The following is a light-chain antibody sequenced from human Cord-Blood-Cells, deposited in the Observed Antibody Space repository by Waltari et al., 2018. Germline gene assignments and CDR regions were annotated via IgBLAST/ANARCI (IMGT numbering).Light chain of an antibody. V-gene: IGKV1D-13*01. Sequence: AIQLTQSPASLCASVGGRVTITCRASQGIGSDFVWYQQKPGKAPKHLIYDASNLESGVPSRFSGSGSGTDFTLTISSLQPEEFAAYYCQQFNNYLITFDQGTLLAMK. CDR3: QQFNNYLIT. J-gene: IGKJ5*01. CDR2: DAS. CDR1: QGIGSD.